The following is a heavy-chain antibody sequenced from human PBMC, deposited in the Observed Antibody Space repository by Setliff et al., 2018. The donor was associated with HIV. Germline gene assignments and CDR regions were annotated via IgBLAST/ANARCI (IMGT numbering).Heavy chain of an antibody. CDR1: GYTFTSYG. V-gene: IGHV1-18*01. J-gene: IGHJ6*03. Sequence: ASVMVSCKASGYTFTSYGISWVRQAPGQGLEWMGWISTYNGNTNYAQKLQGRVTMTTDTSTRTAYMELRSLRSDDTAVYYCARTSTMVRGVIMDYYYYMDVWGKGSTVTVSS. D-gene: IGHD3-10*01. CDR3: ARTSTMVRGVIMDYYYYMDV. CDR2: ISTYNGNT.